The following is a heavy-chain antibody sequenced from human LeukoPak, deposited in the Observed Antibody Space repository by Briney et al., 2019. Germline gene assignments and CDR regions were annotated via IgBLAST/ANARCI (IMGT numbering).Heavy chain of an antibody. D-gene: IGHD4/OR15-4a*01. V-gene: IGHV1-8*01. CDR1: GYTFTSYD. Sequence: ASVKVSCKASGYTFTSYDINWVRQATGQGPEWMGWMSPNSGNTGYAQKFQGRVTITADESTSTAYMELSSLRSEDTAVYYCARGRIQTMGFYYYYGMDVWGQGTTVTVSS. CDR3: ARGRIQTMGFYYYYGMDV. J-gene: IGHJ6*02. CDR2: MSPNSGNT.